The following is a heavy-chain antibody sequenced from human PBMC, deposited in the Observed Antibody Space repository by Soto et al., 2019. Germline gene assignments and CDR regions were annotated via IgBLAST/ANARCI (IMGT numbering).Heavy chain of an antibody. V-gene: IGHV1-18*01. CDR1: GYTFTSYG. CDR3: ARGLEELGYCSGGSCLSWFDP. J-gene: IGHJ5*02. D-gene: IGHD2-15*01. Sequence: QVQLVQSGAEVKKPGASVKVSCKASGYTFTSYGISWVRQAPGQGLEWMGWISAYNGNTNYAQKLQGRVTMTTDTSTSTARMVXRSLRSDDTAVYYCARGLEELGYCSGGSCLSWFDPWGQGTLVTVSS. CDR2: ISAYNGNT.